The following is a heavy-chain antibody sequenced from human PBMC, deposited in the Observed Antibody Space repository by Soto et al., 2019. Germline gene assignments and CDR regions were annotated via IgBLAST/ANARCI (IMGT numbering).Heavy chain of an antibody. CDR3: ARWVGATSFDY. Sequence: QVQLQESGPGLVKPSQTLSLTCTVSGGSISSGGYYWSWIRQHPGKGLEWIGYIYYSGSTYYNQSLKSRVTISVDTSKNQFSLQLSSGTAADTAVYYCARWVGATSFDYWGQGTLVTVSS. J-gene: IGHJ4*02. CDR2: IYYSGST. CDR1: GGSISSGGYY. D-gene: IGHD1-26*01. V-gene: IGHV4-31*03.